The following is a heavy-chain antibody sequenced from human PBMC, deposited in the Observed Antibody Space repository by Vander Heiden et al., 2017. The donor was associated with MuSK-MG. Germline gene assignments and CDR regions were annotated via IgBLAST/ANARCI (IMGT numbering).Heavy chain of an antibody. Sequence: QVHLVQSGGGVVQPGRSLRLSCDVSGINFSRYGMYWVGQAPGKGLEWVAVMSYDARDKKCADSVRGRFTISRDNSKKTVYLEMNSLGVEDTAGYYCANAGVGAAMDHWGQGSLVIVSS. D-gene: IGHD1-26*01. V-gene: IGHV3-33*03. CDR3: ANAGVGAAMDH. J-gene: IGHJ4*02. CDR1: GINFSRYG. CDR2: MSYDARDK.